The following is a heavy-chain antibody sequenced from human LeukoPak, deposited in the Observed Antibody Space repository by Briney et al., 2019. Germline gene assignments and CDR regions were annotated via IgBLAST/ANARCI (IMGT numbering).Heavy chain of an antibody. CDR3: ARWGQGYDILTGYYLGVYYFDY. Sequence: PSETLSLTCTVSGGSISSSSYYWGWIRQPPGKGLEWIGSIYYSGSTYHNPSLKSRVTISVDTSKNQFSLKLSSVTAADTAVYYCARWGQGYDILTGYYLGVYYFDYWGQGTLVTVSS. CDR2: IYYSGST. CDR1: GGSISSSSYY. J-gene: IGHJ4*02. V-gene: IGHV4-39*01. D-gene: IGHD3-9*01.